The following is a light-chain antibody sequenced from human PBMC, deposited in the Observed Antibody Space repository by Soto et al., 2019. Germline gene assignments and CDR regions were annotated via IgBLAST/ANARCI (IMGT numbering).Light chain of an antibody. J-gene: IGKJ4*01. V-gene: IGKV1-39*01. CDR1: QAILTY. CDR3: QQTFSPAVT. Sequence: DIHLTQSPSSLSAAVGDRVTITRRASQAILTYLNWFQQKAGKAPEVLIYGASSLRSGVPSRFTGSGSATDFTLTITSLQPEDAGTYFCQQTFSPAVTFGGGTKVDIK. CDR2: GAS.